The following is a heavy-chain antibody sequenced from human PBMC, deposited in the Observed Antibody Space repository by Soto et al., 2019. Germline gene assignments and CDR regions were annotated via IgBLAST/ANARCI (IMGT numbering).Heavy chain of an antibody. D-gene: IGHD5-12*01. Sequence: PSETLSLTCTVSGDSISAYSWSWVRHPPGKGLEWIGNINYNGNTKYNPSLKSRVSMSADTSKNQFSLRLISVTAADTAKYFCAREGNLGRWLQPLDFWGQGTLVTVSS. CDR3: AREGNLGRWLQPLDF. V-gene: IGHV4-59*01. J-gene: IGHJ4*02. CDR2: INYNGNT. CDR1: GDSISAYS.